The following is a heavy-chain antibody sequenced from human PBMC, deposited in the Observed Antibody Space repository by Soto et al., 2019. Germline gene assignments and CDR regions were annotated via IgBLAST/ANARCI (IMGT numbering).Heavy chain of an antibody. J-gene: IGHJ4*02. CDR2: IYYSGST. V-gene: IGHV4-59*01. Sequence: PSETLSLTCTVSGGSLSSYYWSWIRQPPGKGLEWIGYIYYSGSTNYNPSLKSRVTISVDTSKNQFSLKLSSVTAADTAVYYCARYESYSGSFRIFDYWGQGTLVTVSS. CDR3: ARYESYSGSFRIFDY. CDR1: GGSLSSYY. D-gene: IGHD1-26*01.